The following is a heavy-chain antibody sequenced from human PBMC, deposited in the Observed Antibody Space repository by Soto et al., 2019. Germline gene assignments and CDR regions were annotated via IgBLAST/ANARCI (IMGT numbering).Heavy chain of an antibody. V-gene: IGHV4-59*01. D-gene: IGHD2-15*01. J-gene: IGHJ4*02. Sequence: QVQLQESGPGLVKPSETLSLNCTVSGDSINNYYWNWIRQPPGKGLEWIGYISYIGSTNYNPSLESRVTISVDTSKNQFSLRLSSVTAADTAAYFCARGYCSGVICYLYYFDYWGQGTLVTVSS. CDR1: GDSINNYY. CDR2: ISYIGST. CDR3: ARGYCSGVICYLYYFDY.